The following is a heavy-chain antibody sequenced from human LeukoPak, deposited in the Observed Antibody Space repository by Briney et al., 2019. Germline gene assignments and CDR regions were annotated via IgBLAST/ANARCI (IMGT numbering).Heavy chain of an antibody. D-gene: IGHD1-26*01. Sequence: SETLSLTCAVSGYSISSGYYWGWLRQPPGKGLEWIGSIYHSGSTYYNPSLKSRVTISVDTSKNQFSLKLSSVTAADTAVYYCARGEQSGSFSDYWGQGTLVTVSS. CDR3: ARGEQSGSFSDY. V-gene: IGHV4-38-2*01. CDR1: GYSISSGYY. CDR2: IYHSGST. J-gene: IGHJ4*02.